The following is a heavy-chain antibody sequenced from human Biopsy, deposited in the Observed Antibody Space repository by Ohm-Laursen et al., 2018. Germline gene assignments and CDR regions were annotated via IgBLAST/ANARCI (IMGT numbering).Heavy chain of an antibody. J-gene: IGHJ6*02. CDR3: ARATNSTGWPYYYFYGMDV. V-gene: IGHV4-59*01. CDR1: SGSISSDY. D-gene: IGHD2/OR15-2a*01. Sequence: SETLSLTWPVSSGSISSDYWSWIRQTPGKGLEWIGYIYYSGSTNYNPSLKSRVTISVDTSKNQFSLRLNSVTAADTAVYYCARATNSTGWPYYYFYGMDVWGQGTTVTVSS. CDR2: IYYSGST.